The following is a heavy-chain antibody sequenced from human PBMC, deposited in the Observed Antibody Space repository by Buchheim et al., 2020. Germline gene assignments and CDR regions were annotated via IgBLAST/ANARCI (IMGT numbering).Heavy chain of an antibody. Sequence: EVQLLESGGGLVRPGGSLRLSCAASGFTFSSYAMSWVRQAPGKGLEWVSAISGSGGSTYYADSVKGRFTISRDNSKNTLYLQMNSLRAEDTAVYYCAKSQSSGSYYGYYGMDVWGQGTT. CDR2: ISGSGGST. J-gene: IGHJ6*02. V-gene: IGHV3-23*01. CDR3: AKSQSSGSYYGYYGMDV. D-gene: IGHD3-10*01. CDR1: GFTFSSYA.